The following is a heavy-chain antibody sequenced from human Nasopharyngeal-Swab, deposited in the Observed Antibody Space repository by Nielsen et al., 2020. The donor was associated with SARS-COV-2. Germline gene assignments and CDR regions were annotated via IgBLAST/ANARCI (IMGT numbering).Heavy chain of an antibody. D-gene: IGHD4-17*01. Sequence: WVRQAPRQGLEWMGIINPKGGSTNYAQKFLGRITMTRDTPTTTVYMELSSLRSEDTAVYYCARDIGDYRSFAYWGQGTLVTV. J-gene: IGHJ4*02. CDR3: ARDIGDYRSFAY. CDR2: INPKGGST. V-gene: IGHV1-46*01.